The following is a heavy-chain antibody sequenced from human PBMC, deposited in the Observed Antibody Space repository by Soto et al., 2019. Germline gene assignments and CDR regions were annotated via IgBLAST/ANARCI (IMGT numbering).Heavy chain of an antibody. V-gene: IGHV3-11*01. CDR3: ARLVTATRNYYYGMDV. D-gene: IGHD1-20*01. J-gene: IGHJ6*02. CDR2: ISSSGSTI. Sequence: GGSLRLSCAASGFTFRDYYMTWIRQAPGKGLEWLSYISSSGSTIYYADSVKGRFTISRDNAKNSLFLQMNSLRAEDTAVYYCARLVTATRNYYYGMDVWGQGTTVTVSS. CDR1: GFTFRDYY.